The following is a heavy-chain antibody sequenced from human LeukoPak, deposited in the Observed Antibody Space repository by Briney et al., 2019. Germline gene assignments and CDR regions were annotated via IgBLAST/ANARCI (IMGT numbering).Heavy chain of an antibody. CDR3: ARRVGTAYSSSWYGY. V-gene: IGHV4-34*01. Sequence: PSETLSLTCAVYGGPFNGYYWSWIRQPPGKGLEWIGEINHSGSTNYNPSLKSRVTISVDTSKNQFSLKLSSVTAADTAVYYCARRVGTAYSSSWYGYWGQGTLVTVSS. CDR2: INHSGST. J-gene: IGHJ4*02. CDR1: GGPFNGYY. D-gene: IGHD6-13*01.